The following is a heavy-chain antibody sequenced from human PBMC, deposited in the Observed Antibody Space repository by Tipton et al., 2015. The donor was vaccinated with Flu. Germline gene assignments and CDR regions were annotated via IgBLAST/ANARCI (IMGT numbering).Heavy chain of an antibody. Sequence: TLSLTCAVYGGSFSNYYWSWIRQPPGKGLEWIGEINHSGSTNYIPSLKGRVTISVDTSKNQFSLKLSSVTAADTAVYYCARGGRPRGSPIRETRGSRKFDYWGQGTLVTVSS. D-gene: IGHD3-10*01. CDR2: INHSGST. J-gene: IGHJ4*02. V-gene: IGHV4-34*01. CDR1: GGSFSNYY. CDR3: ARGGRPRGSPIRETRGSRKFDY.